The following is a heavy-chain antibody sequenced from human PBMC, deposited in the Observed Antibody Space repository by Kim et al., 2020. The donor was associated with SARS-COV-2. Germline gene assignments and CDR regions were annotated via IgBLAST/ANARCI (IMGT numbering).Heavy chain of an antibody. CDR3: ARDPPPVAGTGNGMDV. Sequence: GGSLRLSCAASGFTFSSYSMNWVRQAPGKGLEWVSSISSSSIYIYYADSVKGRFTISRDNAKNSLYLQMNSLRAEDSAVYYCARDPPPVAGTGNGMDVWGQGTTVTVSS. V-gene: IGHV3-21*01. J-gene: IGHJ6*02. CDR1: GFTFSSYS. CDR2: ISSSSIYI. D-gene: IGHD6-19*01.